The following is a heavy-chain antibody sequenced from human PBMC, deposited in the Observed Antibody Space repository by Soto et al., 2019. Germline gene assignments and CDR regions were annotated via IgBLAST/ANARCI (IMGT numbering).Heavy chain of an antibody. V-gene: IGHV3-30*03. CDR3: AVHLGENYYTMDV. CDR2: ISYDGSNK. CDR1: GFAFSTFG. D-gene: IGHD3-10*01. J-gene: IGHJ6*02. Sequence: GSLRLSCAASGFAFSTFGMHWVRQAPGKGLEWMAVISYDGSNKNYADFVKGRFTISRDNSKNTLDLQMNSLRAEDTAVYYCAVHLGENYYTMDVWGQGTTVTVSS.